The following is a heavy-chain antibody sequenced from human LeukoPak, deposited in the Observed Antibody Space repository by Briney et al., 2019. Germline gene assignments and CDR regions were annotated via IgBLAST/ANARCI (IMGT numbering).Heavy chain of an antibody. D-gene: IGHD5-18*01. J-gene: IGHJ4*02. CDR1: GFSLSTSGVG. CDR3: AQGDSYVTN. Sequence: SGPTLVKPTQTLTLSCTFSGFSLSTSGVGVGWIRQPPGKALEWLALIYWDDDKRYSPSLKSRLTITKDTSKNQVVLTMTNMDPGDTATYYCAQGDSYVTNWGQGTLVTVSS. V-gene: IGHV2-5*02. CDR2: IYWDDDK.